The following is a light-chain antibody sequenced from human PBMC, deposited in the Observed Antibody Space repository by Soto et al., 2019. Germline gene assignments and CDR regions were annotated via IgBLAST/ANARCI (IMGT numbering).Light chain of an antibody. CDR1: QSVRSDY. Sequence: EIVLTQSPDTLSLSPGQRAILSCRASQSVRSDYFAWYQQKPGQTPRVIIFGVSTRATGVPDRFSGSGSGTDFTLTISRLEPEDFALYYCQQYGNSPLTFGGGTKVDIK. CDR2: GVS. V-gene: IGKV3-20*01. CDR3: QQYGNSPLT. J-gene: IGKJ4*01.